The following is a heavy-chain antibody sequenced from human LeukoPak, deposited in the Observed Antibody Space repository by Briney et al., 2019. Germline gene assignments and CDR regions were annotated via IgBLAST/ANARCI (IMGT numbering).Heavy chain of an antibody. Sequence: GASVTVSCKASGYTFTSYDINWVRQATGQGLEWMGWMNPNSGNTGYAQKFQGRVTMTRNSSISTAYMERSSLRSEDTAVYYCARGRRCSGGSCRHNWFDPWGQGTLVTVSS. CDR3: ARGRRCSGGSCRHNWFDP. J-gene: IGHJ5*02. CDR2: MNPNSGNT. V-gene: IGHV1-8*01. D-gene: IGHD2-15*01. CDR1: GYTFTSYD.